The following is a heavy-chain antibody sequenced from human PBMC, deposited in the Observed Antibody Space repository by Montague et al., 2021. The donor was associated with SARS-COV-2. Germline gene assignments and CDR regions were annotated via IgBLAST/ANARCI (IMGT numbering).Heavy chain of an antibody. V-gene: IGHV3-7*01. D-gene: IGHD6-13*01. CDR1: GFRFSSYW. CDR2: IKQDGSEK. CDR3: ARVPSSSWYFEY. Sequence: SRRLSCAASGFRFSSYWMSWFRQAPGKGLEWVANIKQDGSEKCYVDSVKGRFTISRDNAKHSLYLQMSSLRAEDAAVYYCARVPSSSWYFEYWGQGTLVTVSS. J-gene: IGHJ4*02.